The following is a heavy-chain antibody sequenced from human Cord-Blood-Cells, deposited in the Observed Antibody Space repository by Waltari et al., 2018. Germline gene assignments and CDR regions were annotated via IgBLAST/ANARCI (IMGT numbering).Heavy chain of an antibody. CDR1: GFTFSSYG. Sequence: QVQLVESGGGVVQPGRSLRLSCAASGFTFSSYGMHWVRQAPGRGLEWVAVIWYDGSNKYYADSVKGRFTISRDNSKNTLYLQMNSLRAEDTAVYYCAREVRGYFDYWGQGTLVTVSS. D-gene: IGHD2-21*01. V-gene: IGHV3-33*01. J-gene: IGHJ4*02. CDR2: IWYDGSNK. CDR3: AREVRGYFDY.